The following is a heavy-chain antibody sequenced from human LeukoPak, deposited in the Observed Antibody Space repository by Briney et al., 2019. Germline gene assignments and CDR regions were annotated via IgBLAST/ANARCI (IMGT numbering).Heavy chain of an antibody. Sequence: ASVKVSCKASGYTFTSYGISWVRQAPGQGLEWMGWISAYNGNTNYAQKLQGRATMTTDTSTITAYMELRSLRSDDTAVYYCAILVGVLTGPDAFDIRGQGTMVTVSS. CDR2: ISAYNGNT. CDR3: AILVGVLTGPDAFDI. CDR1: GYTFTSYG. J-gene: IGHJ3*02. D-gene: IGHD3-9*01. V-gene: IGHV1-18*01.